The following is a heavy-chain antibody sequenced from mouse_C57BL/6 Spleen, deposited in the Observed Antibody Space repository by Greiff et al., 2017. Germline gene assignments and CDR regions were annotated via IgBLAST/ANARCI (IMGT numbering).Heavy chain of an antibody. CDR2: IYPGSGST. D-gene: IGHD2-1*01. Sequence: QVQLQQSGAELVKPGASVKMSCKASGYTFTSYWITWVKQRPGQGLEWIGDIYPGSGSTNYNEKFKSKATLTVDTSSSTAYMQLSSLTSEDSAVDYCARGDYGNAMDYWGQGTSVTVSS. CDR1: GYTFTSYW. J-gene: IGHJ4*01. CDR3: ARGDYGNAMDY. V-gene: IGHV1-55*01.